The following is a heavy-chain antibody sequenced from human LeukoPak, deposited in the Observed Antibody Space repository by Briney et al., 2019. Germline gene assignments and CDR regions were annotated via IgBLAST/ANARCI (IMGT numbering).Heavy chain of an antibody. CDR1: GGSISSSSYY. D-gene: IGHD6-13*01. J-gene: IGHJ4*02. CDR3: ARLEISAAGRSFLDY. Sequence: SETLSLTCTVSGGSISSSSYYWGWIRQPPGKGLECIGSIYYSGSTYYNPSLKSRVTISVDTSKNQFSLKLSSVTAAETAVYYCARLEISAAGRSFLDYWGQGTLVTVSS. V-gene: IGHV4-39*01. CDR2: IYYSGST.